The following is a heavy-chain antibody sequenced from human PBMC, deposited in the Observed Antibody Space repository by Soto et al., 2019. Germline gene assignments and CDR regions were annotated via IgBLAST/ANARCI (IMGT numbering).Heavy chain of an antibody. CDR2: LVGSGDPI. CDR3: AKDAIANNGIWEPFDM. V-gene: IGHV3-23*01. D-gene: IGHD2-8*01. Sequence: EVQLLESGGGLVQPGGSLRLSCAASGFNFTAYAMSWVRQAPGKGLEWVSGLVGSGDPIFYGPSVRGRFTVARDNSKNTLFLQMSSLRADDTAIYYCAKDAIANNGIWEPFDMWGRGTGVTVSS. CDR1: GFNFTAYA. J-gene: IGHJ3*02.